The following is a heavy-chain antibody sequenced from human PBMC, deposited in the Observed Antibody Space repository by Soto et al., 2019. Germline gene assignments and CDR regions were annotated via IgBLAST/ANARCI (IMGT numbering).Heavy chain of an antibody. D-gene: IGHD4-17*01. CDR1: GFTFSNYA. CDR2: ISYDGSNT. J-gene: IGHJ4*02. V-gene: IGHV3-30-3*01. CDR3: ARRPVTYYFDY. Sequence: GGSMRLSCAASGFTFSNYAMHWVRQAPGKGLEWVAVISYDGSNTYYADSVKGRFTISRDNSKNTLYLQMDSLRAEDTAVYFCARRPVTYYFDYWGQGTLVTVSS.